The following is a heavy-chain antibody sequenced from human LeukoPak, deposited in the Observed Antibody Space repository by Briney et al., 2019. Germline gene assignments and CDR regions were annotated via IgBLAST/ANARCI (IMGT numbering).Heavy chain of an antibody. Sequence: PGGSLRLSCAASGFTFSSYAMHWVRQAPGKGLEWVAVISYDGSNKYYADSVKGRFTISRDNAKNSLYLQMNSLRAEDTAVYYCARVSKVVATWFLAFDYWGQGTLVTVSS. CDR3: ARVSKVVATWFLAFDY. D-gene: IGHD5-12*01. V-gene: IGHV3-30-3*01. J-gene: IGHJ4*02. CDR2: ISYDGSNK. CDR1: GFTFSSYA.